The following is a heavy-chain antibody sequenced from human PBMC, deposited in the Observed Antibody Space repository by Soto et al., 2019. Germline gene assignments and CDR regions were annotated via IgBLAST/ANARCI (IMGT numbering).Heavy chain of an antibody. CDR3: ARTLWDGYNSNPFDY. CDR1: GGSISSGDYY. Sequence: QVQLQESGPGLVKPSQTLSLTCTVSGGSISSGDYYWSWIRQPPGKGLEWIGYIYYSGSTYYNPSLKSRVPIAVDTSKHQFSLQLSSVTAADTAVYYCARTLWDGYNSNPFDYWGQGTLVTVSS. D-gene: IGHD1-1*01. V-gene: IGHV4-30-4*01. J-gene: IGHJ4*02. CDR2: IYYSGST.